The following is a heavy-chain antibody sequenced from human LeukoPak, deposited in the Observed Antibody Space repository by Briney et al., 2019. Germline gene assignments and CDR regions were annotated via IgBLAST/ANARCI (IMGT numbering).Heavy chain of an antibody. CDR3: ARGVQPLAANTLAY. D-gene: IGHD3-16*01. V-gene: IGHV3-53*01. CDR1: GFTVITND. CDR2: LYSDGNT. Sequence: PGGSLRLSCAVSGFTVITNDMTWVRQAPGKGLEWVSVLYSDGNTKYADSVQGRFTISRDNSKNTLYLEMNSLSPDDKAVYYCARGVQPLAANTLAYWGQGTLVTVSS. J-gene: IGHJ4*02.